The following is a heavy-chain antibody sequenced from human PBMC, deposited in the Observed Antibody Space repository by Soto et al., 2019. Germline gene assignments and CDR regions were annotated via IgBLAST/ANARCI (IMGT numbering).Heavy chain of an antibody. CDR2: IGTAGDT. J-gene: IGHJ6*02. D-gene: IGHD3-10*01. CDR3: ARSRGDYGLDV. CDR1: GFTFSSND. V-gene: IGHV3-13*04. Sequence: EVQLVESGGGLVQPGGSLRLSCAASGFTFSSNDMHWVRQVTGNGLEWVSTIGTAGDTYYPGSVKGRFTISRDHAKKSFYLQMNSLRAGDTAVYYCARSRGDYGLDVWGQGTTVTVSS.